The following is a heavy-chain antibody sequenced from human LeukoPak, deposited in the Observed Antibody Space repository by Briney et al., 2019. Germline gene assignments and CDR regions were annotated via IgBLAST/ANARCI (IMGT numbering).Heavy chain of an antibody. D-gene: IGHD1-20*01. V-gene: IGHV1-18*01. CDR3: ARDEITGTEEAGNDAFDI. CDR2: ISAYNGNT. Sequence: ASVKVSCKASGYTFTSYGISWVRQAPGQGLEWMGWISAYNGNTNHAQKLQGRVTMTTDTSTSTAYMELRSLRSDDTAVYYCARDEITGTEEAGNDAFDIWGQGTMVTVSS. CDR1: GYTFTSYG. J-gene: IGHJ3*02.